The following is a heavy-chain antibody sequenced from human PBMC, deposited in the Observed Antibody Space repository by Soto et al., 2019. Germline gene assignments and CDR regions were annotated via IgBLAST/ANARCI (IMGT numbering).Heavy chain of an antibody. Sequence: QMQLQESGPRLVKASETLSLTCTVSGASISTYYWNWIRQSPEKGLEWIGYIYRTGSTHYNPSLNSRAAISLGTSRNQFSLQLNSVTAADTAVYFCARQIGDDPFDIWGQGTMVTVSS. J-gene: IGHJ3*02. CDR2: IYRTGST. V-gene: IGHV4-4*09. CDR1: GASISTYY. D-gene: IGHD3-3*01. CDR3: ARQIGDDPFDI.